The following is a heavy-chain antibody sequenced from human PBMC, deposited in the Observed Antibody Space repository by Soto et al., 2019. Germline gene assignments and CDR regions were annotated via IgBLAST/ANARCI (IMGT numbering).Heavy chain of an antibody. V-gene: IGHV4-30-2*01. J-gene: IGHJ6*02. CDR1: GGSISSGSYS. CDR2: IYHSGST. CDR3: AREQAYCGGDCYSNGMDV. Sequence: SETLSLTCAVSGGSISSGSYSWSWIRQPPGKGLEWIGYIYHSGSTYYNPSLKSRVTISVDRSKNQFSLKLSSVTAADTAVYYCAREQAYCGGDCYSNGMDVWGQGTTVTVSS. D-gene: IGHD2-21*02.